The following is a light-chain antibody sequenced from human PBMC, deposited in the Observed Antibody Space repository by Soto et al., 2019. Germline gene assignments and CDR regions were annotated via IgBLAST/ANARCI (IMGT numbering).Light chain of an antibody. CDR3: QPYNNWPLT. Sequence: EIVMTQSPATLSVSPGERSTLSCRASQSVGSNLVWYQQRPGQAPRLLIYDASTRATGIPARFSGSGSGTEFTLTINSLQSEDFAIYYCQPYNNWPLTFGGGTKVDIK. J-gene: IGKJ4*01. CDR2: DAS. V-gene: IGKV3-15*01. CDR1: QSVGSN.